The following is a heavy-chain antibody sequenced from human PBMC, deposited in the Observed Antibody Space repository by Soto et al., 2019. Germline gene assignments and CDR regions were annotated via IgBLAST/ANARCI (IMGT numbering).Heavy chain of an antibody. CDR1: GFTFSNAW. J-gene: IGHJ6*03. CDR3: TILGGVVIRRIDYYYYMGV. CDR2: IKSKTDGGTT. Sequence: GGSLRLSCAASGFTFSNAWMSWVRQAPGKGLEWVGRIKSKTDGGTTDYAAPVKGRFTVSRDDSKNTLYLQMNSLKTEDTAVYYCTILGGVVIRRIDYYYYMGVWGKGTTVTGFS. V-gene: IGHV3-15*01. D-gene: IGHD3-3*01.